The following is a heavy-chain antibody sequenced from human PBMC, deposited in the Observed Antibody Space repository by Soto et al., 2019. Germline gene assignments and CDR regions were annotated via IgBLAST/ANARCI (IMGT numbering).Heavy chain of an antibody. CDR3: AREGGESSDGLCYFGS. Sequence: PSETLSLTCTVSGGSTSSDNYWSWIRQPPGKGLEWVGHIYYSGNTDYNPSLKSRLAISVDTSKNQFSLKLSSVTAADTAVYFCAREGGESSDGLCYFGSWGQGSLVTVSS. D-gene: IGHD3-16*01. V-gene: IGHV4-30-4*01. CDR2: IYYSGNT. J-gene: IGHJ4*02. CDR1: GGSTSSDNY.